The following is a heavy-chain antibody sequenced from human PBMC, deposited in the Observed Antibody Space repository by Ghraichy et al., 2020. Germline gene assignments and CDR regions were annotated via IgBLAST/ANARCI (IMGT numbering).Heavy chain of an antibody. J-gene: IGHJ4*02. CDR1: GGSISSYY. CDR3: ARHVGGWWFDY. V-gene: IGHV4-59*08. D-gene: IGHD6-19*01. CDR2: IYYSGST. Sequence: SETLSLTCTVSGGSISSYYWSWIRQPPGKGLEWIGYIYYSGSTNYNPSLKSRVTISVDTSKNQFSLKLSSVTAADTAVYYCARHVGGWWFDYWGQGTLVTVSS.